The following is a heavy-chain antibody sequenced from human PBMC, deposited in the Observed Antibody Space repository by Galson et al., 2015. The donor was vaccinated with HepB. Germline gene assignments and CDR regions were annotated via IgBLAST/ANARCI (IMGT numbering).Heavy chain of an antibody. Sequence: QSGAEVTRPGESLKIPCKGSGYSFTSYWIGWVRQMPGKGLEWMGIIYPGDSDTRYSPSFQGQVTISANKSISTAYLQWSSLKASDTAMYYCARHHFGQLAPYGMDVWGQGTTVTVSS. V-gene: IGHV5-51*01. CDR1: GYSFTSYW. CDR3: ARHHFGQLAPYGMDV. J-gene: IGHJ6*02. CDR2: IYPGDSDT. D-gene: IGHD6-13*01.